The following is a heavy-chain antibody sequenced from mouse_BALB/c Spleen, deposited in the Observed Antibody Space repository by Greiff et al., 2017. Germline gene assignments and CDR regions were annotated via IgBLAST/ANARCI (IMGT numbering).Heavy chain of an antibody. CDR1: GFSLTSYG. CDR2: IWSGGST. Sequence: QVQLKQSGPGLVQPSQSLSITCTVTGFSLTSYGVHWVRQSPGKGLEWLGVIWSGGSTDYNAAFISRLSISKDNSKSQVFFKMNSLQANDTAIYYCARNGGNWDAWFAYWGQGTLVTVSA. V-gene: IGHV2-2*02. D-gene: IGHD4-1*01. CDR3: ARNGGNWDAWFAY. J-gene: IGHJ3*01.